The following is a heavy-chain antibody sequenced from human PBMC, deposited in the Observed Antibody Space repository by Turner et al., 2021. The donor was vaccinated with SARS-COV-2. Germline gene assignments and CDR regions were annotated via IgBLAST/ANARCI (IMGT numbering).Heavy chain of an antibody. Sequence: QLQLQEPGPGLVKTSETLTLTCTVSGGSTSSSGYYWGWIRQPPGKGLEWIGNSYYSGSTYYNPSLKSRVTISVDTSKNHFSLRLSSVTAADTAVYYCARRRFKSGYSFDYWGQGTLVTVSS. J-gene: IGHJ4*02. V-gene: IGHV4-39*02. D-gene: IGHD3-3*01. CDR1: GGSTSSSGYY. CDR3: ARRRFKSGYSFDY. CDR2: SYYSGST.